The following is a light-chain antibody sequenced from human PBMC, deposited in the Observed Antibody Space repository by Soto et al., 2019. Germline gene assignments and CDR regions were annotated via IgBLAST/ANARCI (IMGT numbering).Light chain of an antibody. V-gene: IGKV1-39*01. CDR3: QQHADWPLT. CDR1: QTISNY. Sequence: DIQMTQSPSSLSASVGDRVTITCRASQTISNYLNWYQQKPGKAPKLLIYAASSLQSGVPSRFSGSGSGTDFTLTISSLEPEDFAVYYCQQHADWPLTFGGGTKVDI. CDR2: AAS. J-gene: IGKJ4*01.